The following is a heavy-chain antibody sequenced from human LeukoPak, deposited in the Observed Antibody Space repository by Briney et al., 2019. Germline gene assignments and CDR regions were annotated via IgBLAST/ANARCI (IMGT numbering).Heavy chain of an antibody. CDR1: GFTFGDYA. D-gene: IGHD5-12*01. CDR2: IRSKAYGGTT. Sequence: GGSLRLSCTASGFTFGDYAMNWVRQAPGKGLEWVGFIRSKAYGGTTAYAASVKGRFTISRDDSKTIAYLQMNSLKTEDTGVHYCSRQIRATTDYFDYWGQGTLVTVSS. J-gene: IGHJ4*02. CDR3: SRQIRATTDYFDY. V-gene: IGHV3-49*04.